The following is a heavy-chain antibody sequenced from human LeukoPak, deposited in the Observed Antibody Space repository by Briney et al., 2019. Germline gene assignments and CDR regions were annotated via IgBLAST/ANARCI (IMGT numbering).Heavy chain of an antibody. D-gene: IGHD2-2*01. CDR3: ARDVQGGYCSSASCYSDY. Sequence: GGSLRPSCGASGFTFSSYWMHWVRQAPGKGLVWVSRINSDGSSTIYADSVRGRFTISRDNSKNTLYLQMNSLRVDDTAVYYCARDVQGGYCSSASCYSDYWGQGTLVTVSS. CDR2: INSDGSST. CDR1: GFTFSSYW. J-gene: IGHJ4*02. V-gene: IGHV3-74*01.